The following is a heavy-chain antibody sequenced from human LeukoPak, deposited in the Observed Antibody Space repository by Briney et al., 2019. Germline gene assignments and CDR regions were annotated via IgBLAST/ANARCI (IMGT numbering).Heavy chain of an antibody. V-gene: IGHV4-34*01. Sequence: SETLSLTCAVYGGSFNDYYWSWIRQPPGKGLEWIAEINHSGTSNYSPSLKSRVTISVDTSKNQLSLKSNSVTAADTAIYYCARDSQPFLVQPPSAGHYYGMDVWSQGTTVAVSS. J-gene: IGHJ6*02. CDR3: ARDSQPFLVQPPSAGHYYGMDV. CDR2: INHSGTS. CDR1: GGSFNDYY. D-gene: IGHD2-2*01.